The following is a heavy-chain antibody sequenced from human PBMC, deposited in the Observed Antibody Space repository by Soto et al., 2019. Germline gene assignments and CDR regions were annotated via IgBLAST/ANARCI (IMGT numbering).Heavy chain of an antibody. V-gene: IGHV5-51*01. J-gene: IGHJ5*02. CDR1: GYSFTSYW. D-gene: IGHD6-13*01. Sequence: ESLTISGKGSGYSFTSYWIGLVRQMPGKGLEWMGIIYPGDSDTRYSPSFQGQVTISADKSISTAYLQWSSLKASDTAMYYCARHISEWQQLGGRFDPWGQGTLVTVSS. CDR2: IYPGDSDT. CDR3: ARHISEWQQLGGRFDP.